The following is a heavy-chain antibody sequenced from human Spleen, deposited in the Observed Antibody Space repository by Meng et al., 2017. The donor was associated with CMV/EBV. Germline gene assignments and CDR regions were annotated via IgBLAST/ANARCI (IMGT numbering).Heavy chain of an antibody. Sequence: GGSLRLSCAASGFTFSSYWMHWVRQAPGKGLVWVSRINSDGSSTSYADSVKGRFTISRDNSKNSLYLQMNSLRTEDTALYYCAKDMGGVFTPFYYYYGMDVWGQGTTVTVSS. J-gene: IGHJ6*02. CDR2: INSDGSST. CDR1: GFTFSSYW. D-gene: IGHD3-16*01. V-gene: IGHV3-74*01. CDR3: AKDMGGVFTPFYYYYGMDV.